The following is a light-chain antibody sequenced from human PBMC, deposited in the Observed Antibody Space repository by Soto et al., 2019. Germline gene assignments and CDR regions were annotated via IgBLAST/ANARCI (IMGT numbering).Light chain of an antibody. CDR1: SSDVGIYNY. Sequence: QSALTQPASVSGSPGQSITISCTGTSSDVGIYNYVSWYQQHPGKAPKLMIYQVTNRPSGVSNRFSGSKSGNTASLTISGLQAEDEADYYCGSYTGSTNYVFGTGTKLTVL. CDR3: GSYTGSTNYV. CDR2: QVT. J-gene: IGLJ1*01. V-gene: IGLV2-14*01.